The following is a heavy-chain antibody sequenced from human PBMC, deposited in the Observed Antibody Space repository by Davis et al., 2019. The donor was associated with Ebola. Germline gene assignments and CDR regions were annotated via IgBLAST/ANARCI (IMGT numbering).Heavy chain of an antibody. D-gene: IGHD3-22*01. CDR2: IYESGNNI. Sequence: PGGSLRLSCAASQFTFSNFRMNWVRQAPGKGLEWVSSIYESGNNIYYADSVKGRFTTSSDNAKNSLYLQMDNLRAEDTAIYYCTRHGGYYDNSGYLEVFDWGQGTLITVSS. J-gene: IGHJ4*02. V-gene: IGHV3-21*01. CDR3: TRHGGYYDNSGYLEVFD. CDR1: QFTFSNFR.